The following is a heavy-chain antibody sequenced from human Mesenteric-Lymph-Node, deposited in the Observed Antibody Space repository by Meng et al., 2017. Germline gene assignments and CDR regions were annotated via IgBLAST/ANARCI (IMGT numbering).Heavy chain of an antibody. CDR2: IYYSGST. V-gene: IGHV4-39*07. CDR3: ARGDSRDDYFDY. D-gene: IGHD6-13*01. CDR1: GGSISSSSYY. J-gene: IGHJ4*02. Sequence: GSLRLSCTVSGGSISSSSYYWGWIRQPPGKGLEWIGSIYYSGSTYYNPSLKSRVTISVDTSKNQFSLKLSSVTAADTAVYYCARGDSRDDYFDYWGQGTLVTVSS.